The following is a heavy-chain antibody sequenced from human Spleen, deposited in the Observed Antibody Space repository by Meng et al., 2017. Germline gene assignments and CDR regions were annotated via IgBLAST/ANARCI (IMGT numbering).Heavy chain of an antibody. CDR3: ARGPTTMAHDFDY. CDR2: INHSGST. V-gene: IGHV4-34*01. Sequence: GAGLLNPSETPSLTLVVSGGSFSDYYWGWIRQPPGKGLEWIGEINHSGSTNYNPSLESRATISVDTSQNNLSLKLSSVTAADSAVYYCARGPTTMAHDFDYWGQGTLVTVSS. D-gene: IGHD4-11*01. CDR1: GGSFSDYY. J-gene: IGHJ4*02.